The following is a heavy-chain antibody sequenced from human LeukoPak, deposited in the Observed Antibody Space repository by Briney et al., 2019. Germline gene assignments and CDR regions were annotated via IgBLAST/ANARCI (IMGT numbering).Heavy chain of an antibody. CDR1: GGYISSYY. V-gene: IGHV4-59*01. CDR3: ARGMDYYDSSGYGTGAFDI. J-gene: IGHJ3*02. CDR2: IYYSGST. D-gene: IGHD3-22*01. Sequence: PSETLSLTCTVSGGYISSYYWSWIRQPPGKGLEWIGYIYYSGSTNYNPSLKSRVTISVDTSKNQFSLKLSSVTAADTAVYYCARGMDYYDSSGYGTGAFDIWGQGTMVTVSS.